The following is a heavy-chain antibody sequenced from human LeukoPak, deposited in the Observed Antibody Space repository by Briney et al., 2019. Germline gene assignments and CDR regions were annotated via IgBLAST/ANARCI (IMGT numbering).Heavy chain of an antibody. CDR3: TRETPSRYFDY. D-gene: IGHD4-23*01. Sequence: ASVKVSCKASGYTFTGYYMHWVRQAPGQGPEWMGWINPNSGGTNYAQKFQGRVTMTRNTSISTAYMELSSLRSEDTAVYYCTRETPSRYFDYWGQGTLVTVSS. CDR1: GYTFTGYY. J-gene: IGHJ4*02. CDR2: INPNSGGT. V-gene: IGHV1-2*02.